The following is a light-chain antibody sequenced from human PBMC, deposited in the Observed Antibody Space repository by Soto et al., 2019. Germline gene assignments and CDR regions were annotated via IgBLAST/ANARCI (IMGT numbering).Light chain of an antibody. CDR3: QETYSNPPLT. J-gene: IGKJ1*01. CDR2: AAS. CDR1: QSINSY. Sequence: DIQMTQSPSSLSASVGDRVTITCRASQSINSYVNWYQQKPGQAPKLLIYAASSLQSGVPSRFSGSESGTDFTLTSSRPQTEDFATYYCQETYSNPPLTFGHGTEVEIK. V-gene: IGKV1-39*01.